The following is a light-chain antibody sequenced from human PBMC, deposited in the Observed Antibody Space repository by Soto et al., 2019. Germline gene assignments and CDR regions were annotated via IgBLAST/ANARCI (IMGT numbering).Light chain of an antibody. CDR1: QSISTW. V-gene: IGKV1-5*03. Sequence: DIHMTQSPSTLSAFVNDRVTMTCRASQSISTWLAWYQQKPGKVPKLLIFKASSLQSGVPSRFSGSGSGTDFTLTISSLQPDDFTTYYCQHYKPSSRTFGQGTKVDIK. CDR3: QHYKPSSRT. CDR2: KAS. J-gene: IGKJ1*01.